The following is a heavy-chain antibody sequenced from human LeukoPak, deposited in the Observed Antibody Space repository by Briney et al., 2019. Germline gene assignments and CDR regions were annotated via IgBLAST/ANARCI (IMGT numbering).Heavy chain of an antibody. Sequence: PGGSLRLSCAASGFTFSSYWMHWVRQAPGKGLVWVSRINSDGSSTSYADSVKGRFTISRDNAKNTLYLQINSLRAEDTAVYYCARWRDGYNWAYYFDYWGQGTLVTVSS. V-gene: IGHV3-74*01. J-gene: IGHJ4*02. CDR2: INSDGSST. CDR3: ARWRDGYNWAYYFDY. D-gene: IGHD5-24*01. CDR1: GFTFSSYW.